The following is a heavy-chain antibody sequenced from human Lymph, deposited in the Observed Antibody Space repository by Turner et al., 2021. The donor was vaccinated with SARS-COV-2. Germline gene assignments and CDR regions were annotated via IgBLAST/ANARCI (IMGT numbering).Heavy chain of an antibody. D-gene: IGHD6-13*01. CDR1: GFTFSSYG. CDR3: AKEDQTQSSSWYEVVDY. Sequence: QVQLVESGGGVVQPGRSLRLSCAASGFTFSSYGTHWVRQAPGKGLEWVAVISYDGSNKYYADSVKGRFTISRDNSKNTLYLQMNSLRAEDTAVYYCAKEDQTQSSSWYEVVDYWGQGTLVTVSS. J-gene: IGHJ4*02. V-gene: IGHV3-30*18. CDR2: ISYDGSNK.